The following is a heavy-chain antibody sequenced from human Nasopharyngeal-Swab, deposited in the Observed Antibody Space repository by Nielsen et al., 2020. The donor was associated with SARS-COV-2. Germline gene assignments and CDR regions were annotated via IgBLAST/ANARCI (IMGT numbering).Heavy chain of an antibody. V-gene: IGHV3-74*01. Sequence: GGSLSLSCAASGFTFSSSWMQWVRQAPGKGLAWVSRINRDGSTITYADSVKGRFTISRDNAKNTLYLQMNSLRAEDTAVYYCATVGVGYWGQGTLVTVSS. CDR2: INRDGSTI. CDR1: GFTFSSSW. CDR3: ATVGVGY. D-gene: IGHD4-23*01. J-gene: IGHJ4*02.